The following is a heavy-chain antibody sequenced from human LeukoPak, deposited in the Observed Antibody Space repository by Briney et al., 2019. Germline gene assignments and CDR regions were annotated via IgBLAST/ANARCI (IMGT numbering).Heavy chain of an antibody. CDR2: IYYSGST. CDR3: ASLYDQGAFDV. V-gene: IGHV4-59*08. J-gene: IGHJ3*01. D-gene: IGHD2/OR15-2a*01. CDR1: GGSISSYY. Sequence: SETLSLTCTVSGGSISSYYWSWIRQPPGKGLEWIGYIYYSGSTNYNPSLKSRVTISVDTSKNQFSLKLSSVTAADTAVYYCASLYDQGAFDVWGQGTMVTVSS.